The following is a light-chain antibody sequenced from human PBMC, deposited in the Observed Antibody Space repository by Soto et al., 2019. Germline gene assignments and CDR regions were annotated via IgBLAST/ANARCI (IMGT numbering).Light chain of an antibody. Sequence: QSALTQPPSASGSPGQSVTISCSGTSSDIGAYNYVSWYQQHPGKAPKLMIYDVFKRPSGVPARFSGSKSGNTASLTVSGLQAEDEADYYCTSYAGSNNVCVFGTGTKLTVL. CDR1: SSDIGAYNY. CDR3: TSYAGSNNVCV. J-gene: IGLJ1*01. V-gene: IGLV2-8*01. CDR2: DVF.